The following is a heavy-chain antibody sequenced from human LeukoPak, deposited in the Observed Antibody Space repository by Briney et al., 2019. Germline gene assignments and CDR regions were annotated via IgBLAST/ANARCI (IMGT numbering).Heavy chain of an antibody. CDR3: ARGKWFVPAAPDY. D-gene: IGHD2-2*01. CDR2: INPNSGGT. V-gene: IGHV1-2*02. CDR1: GYTFTGYY. Sequence: ASVKASCKASGYTFTGYYMHWVRQAPGQGLEWMGWINPNSGGTNYAQKFQGRVTTTRDTSISTAYMELSRLRSDDTAVYYCARGKWFVPAAPDYWGQGTLVTVSS. J-gene: IGHJ4*02.